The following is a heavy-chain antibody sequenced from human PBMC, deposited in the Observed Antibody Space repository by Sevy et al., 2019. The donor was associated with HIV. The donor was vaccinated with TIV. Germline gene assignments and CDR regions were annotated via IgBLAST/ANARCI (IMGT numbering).Heavy chain of an antibody. D-gene: IGHD6-13*01. V-gene: IGHV1-8*01. J-gene: IGHJ6*02. CDR3: ARADLDSSTFFYYYGMDV. CDR2: MNPDSGKR. CDR1: GYTFTSYD. Sequence: ASVKVSCKTSGYTFTSYDINWVRQATGQGLEWMGWMNPDSGKRGYAQKFQGRVTMTTNTSICTAYMELRSLRSEDSAVYYCARADLDSSTFFYYYGMDVWGQGTTVTVSS.